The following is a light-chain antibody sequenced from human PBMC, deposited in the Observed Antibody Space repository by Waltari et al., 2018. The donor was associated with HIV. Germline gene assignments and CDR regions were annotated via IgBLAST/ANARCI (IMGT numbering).Light chain of an antibody. J-gene: IGLJ3*02. CDR1: SSAVGGYNS. CDR3: NSYTSTTTRWL. CDR2: DVG. V-gene: IGLV2-14*03. Sequence: QSALTQPASVSGSPGQSIIISCTGTSSAVGGYNSVSWYQQHPGKAPKLIIFDVGNRPSGVSNRFSGSKSGNTASLTISGLQTEDEADYYCNSYTSTTTRWLFGGGTRLTVL.